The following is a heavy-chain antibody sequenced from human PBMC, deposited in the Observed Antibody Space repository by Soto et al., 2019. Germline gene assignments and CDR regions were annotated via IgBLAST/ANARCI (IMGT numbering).Heavy chain of an antibody. Sequence: SETLSLTCTVSGASISGGTYYWTWIRQAPGKGLEWVGHIYYTGSTNYNPALNDRVTIPVDTSKNHFSLQPTSVAAADTAVYYCARGAGFSYASTWFDIWGQGTLVTVSS. D-gene: IGHD5-18*01. V-gene: IGHV4-61*03. CDR2: IYYTGST. CDR3: ARGAGFSYASTWFDI. J-gene: IGHJ5*02. CDR1: GASISGGTYY.